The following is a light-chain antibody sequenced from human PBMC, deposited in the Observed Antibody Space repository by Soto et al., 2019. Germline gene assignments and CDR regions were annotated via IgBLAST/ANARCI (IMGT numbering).Light chain of an antibody. CDR2: AAY. V-gene: IGKV1-39*01. J-gene: IGKJ4*01. CDR3: QLRTKWPLT. Sequence: DIQMTQSPSSLSGSLGYRVILTCRASQNIRTYLNWYQQKPGKPPQVLIYAAYTLQSGVPSRFSGSGSGTDFTLTIDNVEPEDSAVYFCQLRTKWPLTFGGGTKVEI. CDR1: QNIRTY.